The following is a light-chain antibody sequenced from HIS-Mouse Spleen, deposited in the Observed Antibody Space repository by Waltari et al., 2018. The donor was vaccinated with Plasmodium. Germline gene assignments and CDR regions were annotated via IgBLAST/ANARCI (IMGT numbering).Light chain of an antibody. CDR3: QQYNNWSFT. V-gene: IGKV3-15*01. Sequence: EIVMTQSPATLSVSPGERATLSCRASPSVSSNLAWYQQKPGQAPRLLIYGASTRAPGSPARFSGSGSGTEVTLTISSLQSEDFAVYYCQQYNNWSFTFGPGTKVDIK. CDR2: GAS. J-gene: IGKJ3*01. CDR1: PSVSSN.